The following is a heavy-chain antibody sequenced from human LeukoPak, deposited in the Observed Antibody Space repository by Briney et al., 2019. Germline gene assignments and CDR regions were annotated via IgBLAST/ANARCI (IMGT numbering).Heavy chain of an antibody. CDR3: TTDSQIDYYDSSGYYLVGWAFDI. V-gene: IGHV3-15*01. CDR1: GFTFSNAW. Sequence: PGGSLRLSCAASGFTFSNAWMSWVRQAPGKGLEWVGRIKSKTDGGTTDYAAPVKGRFTISRDDSKNTLYLQMNSLKTEDTAVYYCTTDSQIDYYDSSGYYLVGWAFDIWGQGTMVTVSS. D-gene: IGHD3-22*01. J-gene: IGHJ3*02. CDR2: IKSKTDGGTT.